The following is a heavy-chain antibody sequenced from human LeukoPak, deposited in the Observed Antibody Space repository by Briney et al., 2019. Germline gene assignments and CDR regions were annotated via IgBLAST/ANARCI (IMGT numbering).Heavy chain of an antibody. V-gene: IGHV3-21*01. D-gene: IGHD2-2*01. Sequence: PGGSLRLSCAASGFTFSGYSMNWVRQAPGKGLEWVSSISSSSSYIYYADSVKGRFTISRDNAKNSPYLQMNSLRAEDTAVYYCAKAYCSSTSCSTGYWGQGTLVTVSS. CDR1: GFTFSGYS. CDR3: AKAYCSSTSCSTGY. CDR2: ISSSSSYI. J-gene: IGHJ4*02.